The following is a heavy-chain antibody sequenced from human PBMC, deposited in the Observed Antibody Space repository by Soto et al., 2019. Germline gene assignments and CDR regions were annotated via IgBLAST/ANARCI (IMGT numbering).Heavy chain of an antibody. CDR2: ISSSGADI. Sequence: EVQLGESGGGLVKPGGSLRLSCAASGFSFSSYSINWVRQAPGKGLEWVSCISSSGADIYYADSAKGRYTISRDNTKNSVFLQMISLIDADPAVYYCAKVGTAWGAADYWGQGTPVTVSS. CDR3: AKVGTAWGAADY. CDR1: GFSFSSYS. J-gene: IGHJ4*02. V-gene: IGHV3-21*02. D-gene: IGHD2-21*02.